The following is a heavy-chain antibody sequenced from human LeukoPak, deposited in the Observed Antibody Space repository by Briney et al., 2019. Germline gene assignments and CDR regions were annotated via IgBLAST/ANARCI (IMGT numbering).Heavy chain of an antibody. D-gene: IGHD3-22*01. Sequence: ASASVSRTASGGTFSSYAISWVPQAPGQGLEWMGRIIPIFGTANYAQKFHGRVTITADKSTSTAYMELSSLRSEDTAVYYCAREPSITMIVETYFDYWGQGTLVTVSS. V-gene: IGHV1-69*06. CDR1: GGTFSSYA. J-gene: IGHJ4*02. CDR2: IIPIFGTA. CDR3: AREPSITMIVETYFDY.